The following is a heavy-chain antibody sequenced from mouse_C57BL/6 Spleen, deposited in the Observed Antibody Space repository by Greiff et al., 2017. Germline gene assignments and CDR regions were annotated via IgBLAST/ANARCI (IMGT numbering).Heavy chain of an antibody. J-gene: IGHJ2*01. D-gene: IGHD2-5*01. CDR3: ARSGYSNYFDY. Sequence: VQLQQSGAELVKPGASVKLSCTASGFNIKAYYMHWVKQRTEQGLEWIGRIDPEDGETKYAPKFPGKATITADTSSNTAYLQLSSLTSEDTAVYYCARSGYSNYFDYWGQGTTLTVSS. V-gene: IGHV14-2*01. CDR1: GFNIKAYY. CDR2: IDPEDGET.